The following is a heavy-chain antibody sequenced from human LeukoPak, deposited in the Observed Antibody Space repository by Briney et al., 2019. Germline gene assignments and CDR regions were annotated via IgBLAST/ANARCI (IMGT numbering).Heavy chain of an antibody. CDR3: ARGPVAVTTHFDY. J-gene: IGHJ4*02. V-gene: IGHV4-59*12. Sequence: PSETLSLTCTVSGGSISSYYWSWIRQPPGKGLEWIGYIYYSGSTNYNPSLKSRVTISVDTSKNQFSLKLSSVTAADTAVYYCARGPVAVTTHFDYWGQGTLVTVSS. D-gene: IGHD4-4*01. CDR1: GGSISSYY. CDR2: IYYSGST.